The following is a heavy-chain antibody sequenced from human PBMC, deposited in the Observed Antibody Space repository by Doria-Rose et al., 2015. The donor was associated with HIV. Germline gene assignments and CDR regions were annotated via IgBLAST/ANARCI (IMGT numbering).Heavy chain of an antibody. Sequence: ESGPVLVKPTETLTLTCTVSGVSLSSPGMGVSWIRQPPGKALQWLANIVAHDERSYNTSLKSRLTISRGTSKSQVVLTMTDMDPVDTATYYCARIKSSRWYHKYYFDFWGQGTLVIVSA. D-gene: IGHD6-13*01. J-gene: IGHJ4*02. CDR3: ARIKSSRWYHKYYFDF. V-gene: IGHV2-26*01. CDR2: IVAHDER. CDR1: GVSLSSPGMG.